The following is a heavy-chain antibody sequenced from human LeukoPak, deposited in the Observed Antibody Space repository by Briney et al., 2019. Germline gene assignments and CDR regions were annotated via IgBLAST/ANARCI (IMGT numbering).Heavy chain of an antibody. V-gene: IGHV3-48*03. CDR1: GFTFSNYE. CDR3: ATDMGNYFDY. J-gene: IGHJ4*02. D-gene: IGHD3-10*01. CDR2: IGSSGSTI. Sequence: GGSLRLSCAASGFTFSNYEMNWVRQAPGKGLEWVSYIGSSGSTIYYADSVKGRFTISRDNAKNSLFLQMSGLRAEDTAVYYCATDMGNYFDYWGQGALVTVSS.